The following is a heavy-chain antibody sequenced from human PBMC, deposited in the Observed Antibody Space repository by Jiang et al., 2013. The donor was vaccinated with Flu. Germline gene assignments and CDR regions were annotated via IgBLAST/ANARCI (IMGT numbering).Heavy chain of an antibody. Sequence: RSLRLSCAASGFTFSSYGMHWVRQAPGKGLEWVAVISYDGSNKYYADSVKGRFTISRDNSKNTLYLQMNSLRAEDTAVYYCAKDWGSVVPAATGMDVWGQGTTVTVSS. V-gene: IGHV3-30*18. CDR1: GFTFSSYG. CDR3: AKDWGSVVPAATGMDV. D-gene: IGHD2-2*01. CDR2: ISYDGSNK. J-gene: IGHJ6*02.